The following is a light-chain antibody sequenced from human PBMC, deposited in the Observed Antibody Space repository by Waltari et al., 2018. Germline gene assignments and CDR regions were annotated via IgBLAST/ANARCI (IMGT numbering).Light chain of an antibody. CDR1: SSDLGGSTY. V-gene: IGLV2-14*03. Sequence: QSALTQPASVSGSPGQSIPISCTGTSSDLGGSTYVPWYQQHPGKDPQRKIDGVTNTPSGVSNRFSGSKSGNTAALTSSGLQAEDEADYYGSSWTDSDGRKLLCGGGTKLTGL. CDR2: GVT. J-gene: IGLJ2*01. CDR3: SSWTDSDGRKLL.